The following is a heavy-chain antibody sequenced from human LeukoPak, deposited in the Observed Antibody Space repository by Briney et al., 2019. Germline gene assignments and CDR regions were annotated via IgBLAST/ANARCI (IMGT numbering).Heavy chain of an antibody. CDR2: ITGSGGNT. CDR1: GFTFSSYW. J-gene: IGHJ6*02. D-gene: IGHD6-13*01. V-gene: IGHV3-23*01. CDR3: AKAASSSWPSYYYGMDV. Sequence: GGSLRLSCAASGFTFSSYWMSWVRQAPGKGLEWVSVITGSGGNTYYADSVKGRFTISKDNSKNTVYLQMSSLRVDDTAVYYCAKAASSSWPSYYYGMDVWGQGTTVTVSS.